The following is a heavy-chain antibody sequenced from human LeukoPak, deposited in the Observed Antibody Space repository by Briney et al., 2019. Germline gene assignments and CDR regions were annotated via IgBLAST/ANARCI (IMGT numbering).Heavy chain of an antibody. CDR2: IYYSGST. D-gene: IGHD6-13*01. CDR1: GGSFSGYD. CDR3: ARVDSEAAAFDY. V-gene: IGHV4-59*01. J-gene: IGHJ4*02. Sequence: SETLSLTCAVYGGSFSGYDWSWIRQPPGKGLEWIGYIYYSGSTNYNPSLKSRVTISVDTSKNQFSLKLSSVTAADTAVYYCARVDSEAAAFDYWGQGTLVTVSS.